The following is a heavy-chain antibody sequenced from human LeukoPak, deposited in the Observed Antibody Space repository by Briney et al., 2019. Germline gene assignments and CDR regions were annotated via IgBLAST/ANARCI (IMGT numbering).Heavy chain of an antibody. Sequence: PSQTLSLTCAVSGGSISSGGYSWSWIRQPPGKCLEWIGYIYHSGSTYYNPSLKSRVTISVDRSKNQFSLKLGSVTAADTAVYYCAREVRGSGSDYFDYWGQGTLVTVSS. J-gene: IGHJ4*02. CDR2: IYHSGST. D-gene: IGHD3-10*01. CDR3: AREVRGSGSDYFDY. V-gene: IGHV4-30-2*01. CDR1: GGSISSGGYS.